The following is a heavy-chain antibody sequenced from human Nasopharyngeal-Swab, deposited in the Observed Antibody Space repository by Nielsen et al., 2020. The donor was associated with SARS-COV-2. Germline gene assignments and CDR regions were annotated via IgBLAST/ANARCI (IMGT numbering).Heavy chain of an antibody. Sequence: WVRQAPGQGLEWMGIINPSGGSTSYAQKFQGRVTMTRDTSISTAYMELSRLRSDDTAVYYCARDPWALRLLRRGLNWFDPWGQGTLVTVSS. J-gene: IGHJ5*02. CDR3: ARDPWALRLLRRGLNWFDP. D-gene: IGHD1-26*01. CDR2: INPSGGST. V-gene: IGHV1-46*01.